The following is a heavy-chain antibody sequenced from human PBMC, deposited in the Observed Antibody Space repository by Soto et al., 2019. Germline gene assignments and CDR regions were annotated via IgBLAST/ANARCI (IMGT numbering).Heavy chain of an antibody. J-gene: IGHJ6*02. CDR2: TYYRSKWYN. D-gene: IGHD4-17*01. Sequence: PSQTLSLTCAISGDSVSSNSAAWNWIRQSPSRGLEWLGRTYYRSKWYNDYAVSVKSRITINPDTSKNQFSLQLNSVTPEDTAVYYCARGTTVSYYYYYGMDVWGQGTTVNVSS. V-gene: IGHV6-1*01. CDR3: ARGTTVSYYYYYGMDV. CDR1: GDSVSSNSAA.